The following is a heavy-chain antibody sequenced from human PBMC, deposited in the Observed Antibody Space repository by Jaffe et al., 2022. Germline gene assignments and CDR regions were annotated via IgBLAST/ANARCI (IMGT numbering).Heavy chain of an antibody. CDR2: INHSGST. D-gene: IGHD2-15*01. CDR3: ARGGYFDCSGGSCYSFSSFENWFDP. CDR1: GGSFSGYY. Sequence: QVQLQQWGAGLLKPSETLSLTCAVYGGSFSGYYWSWIRQPPGKGLEWIGEINHSGSTNYNPSLKSRVTISVDTSKNQFSLKLSSVTAADTAVYYCARGGYFDCSGGSCYSFSSFENWFDPWGQGTLVTVSS. V-gene: IGHV4-34*01. J-gene: IGHJ5*02.